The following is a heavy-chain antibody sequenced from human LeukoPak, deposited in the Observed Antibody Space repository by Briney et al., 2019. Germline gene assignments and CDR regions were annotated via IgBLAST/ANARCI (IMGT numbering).Heavy chain of an antibody. CDR3: AKDKGLISGKYYFDY. CDR1: GFTFSNYA. D-gene: IGHD1-26*01. Sequence: GGSLRLSCAASGFTFSNYAIHWVRQAPGKGLEWVGFIWYDGSNNYHADSVKGRFTISRDNSKNTVYLQMNSLSAEDTAVYYCAKDKGLISGKYYFDYWGQGAPVTVPS. J-gene: IGHJ4*02. CDR2: IWYDGSNN. V-gene: IGHV3-30*02.